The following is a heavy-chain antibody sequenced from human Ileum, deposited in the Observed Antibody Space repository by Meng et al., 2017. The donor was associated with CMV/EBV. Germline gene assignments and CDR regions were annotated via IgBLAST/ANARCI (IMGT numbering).Heavy chain of an antibody. V-gene: IGHV4-34*01. CDR3: ARGLASGWPDY. J-gene: IGHJ4*02. Sequence: QVPPQRWGAGLLKPSETLSPTCAIYGGSFSGYYWTWFRQPPGKELEWIGEITQSGTTGTTNNPSLKSRVTLSVDTSNSQFSLKMTSVTAADTAVYYCARGLASGWPDYWGQGTLVTVSS. D-gene: IGHD3-10*01. CDR2: ITQSGTTGT. CDR1: GGSFSGYY.